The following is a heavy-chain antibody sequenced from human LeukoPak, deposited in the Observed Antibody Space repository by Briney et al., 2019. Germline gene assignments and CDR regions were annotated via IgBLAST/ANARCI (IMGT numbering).Heavy chain of an antibody. Sequence: MPSETLSLTCTVSGGSISSSSYYWGWIRQPPGKGLEWIGSIYYSGSTYYNPSLKSRVTISVDTSKNQFSLKLSSVTAADTAVYYCASVRWGFDYWGQGTLVTVSS. V-gene: IGHV4-39*01. CDR2: IYYSGST. D-gene: IGHD4-23*01. J-gene: IGHJ4*02. CDR3: ASVRWGFDY. CDR1: GGSISSSSYY.